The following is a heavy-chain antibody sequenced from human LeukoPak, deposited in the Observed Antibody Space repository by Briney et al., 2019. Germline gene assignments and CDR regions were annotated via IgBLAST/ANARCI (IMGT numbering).Heavy chain of an antibody. CDR2: IYPDDSNT. V-gene: IGHV5-51*01. CDR3: ARRYGAGYSSSYYYYYMDV. CDR1: GYRFNNYW. Sequence: GESLRISCKGSGYRFNNYWIGCVRQMSGKGLEWMGIIYPDDSNTKYTPSFEGQVTISVDKSINTAYLQWSSLKASDTAIYYCARRYGAGYSSSYYYYYMDVWGQGTTVTVSS. D-gene: IGHD5-24*01. J-gene: IGHJ6*03.